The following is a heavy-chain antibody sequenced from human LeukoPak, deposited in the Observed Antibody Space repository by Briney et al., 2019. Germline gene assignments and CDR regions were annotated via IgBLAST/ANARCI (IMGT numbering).Heavy chain of an antibody. Sequence: AGGSLRLSCEASGFTFSRYWMHWVRQAPGKGLVWVSRINSDGSRTTYADSVKGRVTISRDNAKNTLYLQMNSLRAEDTAVYYCARRGAITGGFDIWGQGTMVTVSS. D-gene: IGHD3-10*01. CDR2: INSDGSRT. J-gene: IGHJ3*02. CDR1: GFTFSRYW. V-gene: IGHV3-74*01. CDR3: ARRGAITGGFDI.